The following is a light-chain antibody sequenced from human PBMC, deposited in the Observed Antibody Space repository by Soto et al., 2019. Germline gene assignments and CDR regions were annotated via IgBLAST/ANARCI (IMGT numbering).Light chain of an antibody. CDR1: QSISSW. CDR3: QQYNRYYT. Sequence: DIQMTQSPSTLSASVGDRVTITCRASQSISSWLAWYQQKPGKAPTLLIYNASSLESGVPSRFSGRGSGTEFTRTISSLQPDDFPSYYCQQYNRYYTFGQGTKLEIK. CDR2: NAS. J-gene: IGKJ2*01. V-gene: IGKV1-5*03.